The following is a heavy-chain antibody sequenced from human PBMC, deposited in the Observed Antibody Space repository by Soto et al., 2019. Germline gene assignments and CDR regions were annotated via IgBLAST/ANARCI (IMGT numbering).Heavy chain of an antibody. CDR1: GGSISSGDYY. Sequence: SETLSLTCTVSGGSISSGDYYWSGSRQPPGKGLEWIGYIYYSGSTYYNPSLKSRVTISVDTSKNQFSLKLSSVTAADTAVYYCARAHYGDYGYGMDVWGQGTTVTVSS. V-gene: IGHV4-30-4*01. D-gene: IGHD4-17*01. J-gene: IGHJ6*02. CDR2: IYYSGST. CDR3: ARAHYGDYGYGMDV.